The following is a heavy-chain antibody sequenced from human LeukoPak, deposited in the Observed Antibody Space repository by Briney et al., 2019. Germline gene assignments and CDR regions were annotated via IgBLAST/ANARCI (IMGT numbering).Heavy chain of an antibody. CDR3: ARVTYYYDSSGSMDY. J-gene: IGHJ4*02. D-gene: IGHD3-22*01. V-gene: IGHV4-39*01. Sequence: PSETLSLTCTVSGGSISSSSYYWGWIRQPPGKGLEWIGSIYYSGSTYYNPSLKSRVTISVDTSKNQFSLKLSSVTAADTAVYYCARVTYYYDSSGSMDYWGQGTLVTVSS. CDR2: IYYSGST. CDR1: GGSISSSSYY.